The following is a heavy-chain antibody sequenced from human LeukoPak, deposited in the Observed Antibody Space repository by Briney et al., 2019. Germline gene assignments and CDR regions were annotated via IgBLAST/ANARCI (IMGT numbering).Heavy chain of an antibody. Sequence: GASVKLSCTASGATFSSYAISWGRQAPGQGLEWMGGIIAIIGIANNAQKFQGRVTITADKSTTTTYMELISLRLKDTALYDCAEDRLDSWSYRWGQGTLVTVSS. CDR1: GATFSSYA. CDR3: AEDRLDSWSYR. V-gene: IGHV1-69*10. D-gene: IGHD1-26*01. CDR2: IIAIIGIA. J-gene: IGHJ4*02.